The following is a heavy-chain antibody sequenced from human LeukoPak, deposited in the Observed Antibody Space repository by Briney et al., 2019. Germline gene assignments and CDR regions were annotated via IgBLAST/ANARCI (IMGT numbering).Heavy chain of an antibody. Sequence: PSETLSLTCTVSGGSISSGDYYWSWIRQPPGKGLEWIGYIYYSGSTYYNPSLKSRVTMSVDTSKNQFSLKLSSVTAADTAVYYCARDGWDLGAFDIWGQGTMVTVSS. CDR3: ARDGWDLGAFDI. D-gene: IGHD1-26*01. J-gene: IGHJ3*02. CDR1: GGSISSGDYY. CDR2: IYYSGST. V-gene: IGHV4-30-4*08.